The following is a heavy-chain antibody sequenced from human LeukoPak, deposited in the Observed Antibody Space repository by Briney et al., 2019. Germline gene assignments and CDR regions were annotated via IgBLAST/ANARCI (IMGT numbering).Heavy chain of an antibody. J-gene: IGHJ5*02. V-gene: IGHV3-66*01. CDR3: AKISTLTPGRYGWFAT. CDR2: MYTHGDS. Sequence: GGSLRLSCAASGFIISTKYMNWVRQAPGKGLEWVSIMYTHGDSYYANSVKGRVTLSRDDSKNTLYLQMNSLRAEDTAVYYCAKISTLTPGRYGWFATWGQGNLVTVSS. D-gene: IGHD4-23*01. CDR1: GFIISTKY.